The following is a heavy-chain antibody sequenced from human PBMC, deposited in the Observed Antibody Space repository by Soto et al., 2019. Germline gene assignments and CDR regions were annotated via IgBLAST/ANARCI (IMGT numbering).Heavy chain of an antibody. J-gene: IGHJ4*02. Sequence: QFQLVQAGAEVKKPGASVKVSCKDSGDTLTSYGSSLVLQAPVQGLEWRGWISAYNGNTYHAQKLQGRVTMTTDTSTSTAYMELRSLRSDDTAVYYCARDLGGWEDYWGQGTLVTFSS. CDR1: GDTLTSYG. D-gene: IGHD6-19*01. CDR3: ARDLGGWEDY. V-gene: IGHV1-18*01. CDR2: ISAYNGNT.